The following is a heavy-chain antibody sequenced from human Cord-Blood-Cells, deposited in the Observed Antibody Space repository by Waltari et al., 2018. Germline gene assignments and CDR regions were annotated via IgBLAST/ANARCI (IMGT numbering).Heavy chain of an antibody. CDR2: INWNGGST. CDR3: ARRLSYPGSDAFDI. V-gene: IGHV3-20*04. D-gene: IGHD1-1*01. J-gene: IGHJ3*02. Sequence: EVQLVESGGGVVRPGGSLRLSCAVSGFTFDDYGMSWVRQAPGKGLGWVSGINWNGGSTGYTDSVKGRFTISRDNAKNSLYLQMNSLRAEDTALYYCARRLSYPGSDAFDIWGQGTMVTVSS. CDR1: GFTFDDYG.